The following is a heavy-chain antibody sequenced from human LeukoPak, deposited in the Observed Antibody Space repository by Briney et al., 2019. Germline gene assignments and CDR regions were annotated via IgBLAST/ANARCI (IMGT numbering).Heavy chain of an antibody. CDR1: GFTFSSYG. CDR3: AKDLKKPLLRFLEWPDDAFDI. Sequence: GGSLRLSCAASGFTFSSYGMHWVRQAPGKGLEWVAVISYDGSNKYYADSVKGRFTISRGNSENTLYLQMNSLRAEDTAVYYCAKDLKKPLLRFLEWPDDAFDIWGQGTMVTVSS. V-gene: IGHV3-30*18. D-gene: IGHD3-3*01. CDR2: ISYDGSNK. J-gene: IGHJ3*02.